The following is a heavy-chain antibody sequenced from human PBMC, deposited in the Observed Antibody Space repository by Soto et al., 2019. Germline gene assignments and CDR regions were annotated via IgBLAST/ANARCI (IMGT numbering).Heavy chain of an antibody. D-gene: IGHD3-22*01. CDR3: ANSDYYYVFNS. CDR1: GFTFSSYA. Sequence: TGGSLRLSCAASGFTFSSYAMSWVRQAPGKGLEWVSAISGSGGSTYYADSVKGRFTISRHNSKNTLFLQMDSLRVEDTAVYYCANSDYYYVFNSWGQGTLVTVSS. CDR2: ISGSGGST. V-gene: IGHV3-23*01. J-gene: IGHJ5*02.